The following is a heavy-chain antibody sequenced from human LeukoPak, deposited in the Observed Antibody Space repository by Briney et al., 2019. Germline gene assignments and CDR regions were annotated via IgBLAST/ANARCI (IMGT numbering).Heavy chain of an antibody. CDR3: ARWDIEDAFDI. V-gene: IGHV4-59*01. D-gene: IGHD1-26*01. Sequence: SETLSLTCTVSGGSISSYYWSWIRQPPGKGLGWIGYIYYSGSTNYNPSLKSRVTISVDTSKNQFSLKLSSVTAADTAVYYCARWDIEDAFDIWGQGTMVTVSS. CDR2: IYYSGST. CDR1: GGSISSYY. J-gene: IGHJ3*02.